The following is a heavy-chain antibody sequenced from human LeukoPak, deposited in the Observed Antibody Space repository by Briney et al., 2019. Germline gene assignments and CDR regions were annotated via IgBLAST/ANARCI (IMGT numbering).Heavy chain of an antibody. V-gene: IGHV1-24*01. J-gene: IGHJ5*02. CDR1: GYTLTELS. CDR3: ARLRGSGSQSANWFDP. D-gene: IGHD3-10*01. Sequence: ASVKVSCKVSGYTLTELSMHWVRQAPGKGLEWMGGFDPEGGETIYAQKFQGRVTMTEDTSTDTAYMELSSLRSEDTAVYYCARLRGSGSQSANWFDPWGQGTLVTVSS. CDR2: FDPEGGET.